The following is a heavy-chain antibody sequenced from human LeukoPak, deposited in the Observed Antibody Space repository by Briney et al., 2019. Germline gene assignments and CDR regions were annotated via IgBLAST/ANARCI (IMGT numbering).Heavy chain of an antibody. CDR1: GFTFSSYG. CDR3: ASGTPGGRYYDSLHAFDY. D-gene: IGHD3-22*01. V-gene: IGHV3-30*02. J-gene: IGHJ4*02. CDR2: IRYDGSNK. Sequence: GGSLRLSCAASGFTFSSYGMHWVRQAPGKGLEWVAFIRYDGSNKYYADSVKGRFTISRDNAKNSLYLQMNSLRAEDTAVYYCASGTPGGRYYDSLHAFDYWGQGTLVTVSS.